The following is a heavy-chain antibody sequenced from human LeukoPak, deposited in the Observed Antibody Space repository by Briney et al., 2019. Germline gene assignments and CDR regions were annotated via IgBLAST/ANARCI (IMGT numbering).Heavy chain of an antibody. J-gene: IGHJ4*02. CDR1: GYSISSGYY. CDR2: IYDSGST. Sequence: PSESLCLTCAVSGYSISSGYYWGWIRQPPGKGLEWIGSIYDSGSTYYNPSLKSRVTISVDTSKNQFSLKLSSVTAADTAVYYCARDIPYYYDSSGYFDYWGQGTLVTVSS. V-gene: IGHV4-38-2*02. D-gene: IGHD3-22*01. CDR3: ARDIPYYYDSSGYFDY.